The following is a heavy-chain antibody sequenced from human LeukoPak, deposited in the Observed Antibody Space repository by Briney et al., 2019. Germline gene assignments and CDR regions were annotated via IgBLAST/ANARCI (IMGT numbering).Heavy chain of an antibody. Sequence: PGGSLRLSCAASGFTFGNYAMHWVRQAPGKGLEYVSAINSNGGDTYYANSVKGRFTISRDNSKNTLYLQMGSLRAEDMAVYYCARSGYHDSTGYLDYWGQGALVTVSS. CDR1: GFTFGNYA. V-gene: IGHV3-64*01. CDR3: ARSGYHDSTGYLDY. CDR2: INSNGGDT. D-gene: IGHD3-22*01. J-gene: IGHJ4*02.